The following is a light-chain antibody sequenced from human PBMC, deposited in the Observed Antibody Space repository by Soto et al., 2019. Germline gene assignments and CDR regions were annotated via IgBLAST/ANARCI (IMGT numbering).Light chain of an antibody. J-gene: IGKJ4*01. CDR3: QQYDNLPLT. V-gene: IGKV1-33*01. CDR1: QDISNY. CDR2: DAS. Sequence: DIQMTQSPSSLSSSVLYIVTITFQASQDISNYLNWYQQKPGKAPKLLIYDASNLETGVPSRFSGSGSGTDFTFTISSLQPEDIATYYCQQYDNLPLTFGGGTKVDI.